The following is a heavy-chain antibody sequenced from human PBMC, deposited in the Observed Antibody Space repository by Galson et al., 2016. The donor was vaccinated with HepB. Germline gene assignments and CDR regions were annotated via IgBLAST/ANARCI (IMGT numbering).Heavy chain of an antibody. D-gene: IGHD1-26*01. V-gene: IGHV3-33*03. CDR3: AIWPEWDLILDS. Sequence: SLRLSCAASGFTFNTYGMHWVRQAPGKGLEWVAVIRYDGTKRYYADSVKGRFTISRDNAKNSLYLQMNSLRAEDTAVYYCAIWPEWDLILDSWGQGTLVTVSS. J-gene: IGHJ4*02. CDR2: IRYDGTKR. CDR1: GFTFNTYG.